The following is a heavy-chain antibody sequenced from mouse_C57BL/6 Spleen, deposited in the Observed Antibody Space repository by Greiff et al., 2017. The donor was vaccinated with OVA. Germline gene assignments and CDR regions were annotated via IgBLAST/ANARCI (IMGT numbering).Heavy chain of an antibody. J-gene: IGHJ4*01. CDR1: GYTFTDYE. D-gene: IGHD4-1*01. V-gene: IGHV1-15*01. Sequence: VQLQQSGAELVRPGASVTLSCKASGYTFTDYEMHWVKQTPVHGLEWIGAIDPETGGTAYNQKFKGKAILTADKSSSTAYMELRSLTSEDSAVYYCTVSPNWDYAMDYWGQGTSVTVSS. CDR2: IDPETGGT. CDR3: TVSPNWDYAMDY.